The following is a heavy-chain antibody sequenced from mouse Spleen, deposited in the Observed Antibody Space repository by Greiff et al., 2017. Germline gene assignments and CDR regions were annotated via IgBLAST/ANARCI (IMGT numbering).Heavy chain of an antibody. CDR2: IYPRSGNT. CDR1: GYTFTSYG. J-gene: IGHJ4*01. V-gene: IGHV1-81*01. Sequence: QVQLQQSGAELARPGASVKLSCKASGYTFTSYGISWVKQRPGQGLEWIGEIYPRSGNTYYNEKFKGKATLTADKSSSTADMELRSLTSEDSAVYVCARKGADYAMDYGGQGTSVTVSS. CDR3: ARKGADYAMDY.